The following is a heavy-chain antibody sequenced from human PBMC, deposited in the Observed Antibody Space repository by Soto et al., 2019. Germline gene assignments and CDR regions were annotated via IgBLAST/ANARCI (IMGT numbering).Heavy chain of an antibody. CDR2: IYYSGST. J-gene: IGHJ3*02. Sequence: SETLSLTCTVSGGSISSGGYYWSWIRQHPGKGLEWIGYIYYSGSTYYNPSLKSRVTISVDTSKNQFSLKLSSVTAADTAVYYCATAHSGTAVVGAFDIWGQATMVTVS. V-gene: IGHV4-31*02. CDR1: GGSISSGGYY. D-gene: IGHD2-15*01. CDR3: ATAHSGTAVVGAFDI.